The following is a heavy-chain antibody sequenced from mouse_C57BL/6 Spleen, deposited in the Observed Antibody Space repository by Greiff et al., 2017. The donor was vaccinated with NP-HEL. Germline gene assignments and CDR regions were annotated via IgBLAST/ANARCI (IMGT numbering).Heavy chain of an antibody. CDR1: GYTFTDYN. CDR2: INPNNGGS. Sequence: EVQLQQSGPELVKPGASVKMSCKASGYTFTDYNMHWVKQSHGKSLEWIGYINPNNGGSSYNQKFKGKATLTVNKSSSTAYMELRSLTSEDSAVYYCARLERRHWDGGNYFDYGGQGTTLTVSS. V-gene: IGHV1-22*01. J-gene: IGHJ2*01. D-gene: IGHD4-1*01. CDR3: ARLERRHWDGGNYFDY.